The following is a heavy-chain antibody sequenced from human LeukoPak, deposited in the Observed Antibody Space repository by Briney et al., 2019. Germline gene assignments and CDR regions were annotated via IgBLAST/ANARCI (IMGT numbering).Heavy chain of an antibody. J-gene: IGHJ4*02. Sequence: GGSLRLSCAASGFTFSSYAMSWVRQAPGKGLEWVSVIYSGGSTYYADSVKGRFTISRDNSKNTLYLQMNSLRAEDTAVYYCAKSAYGSGSYYPLDYWGQGTLVTVSS. CDR1: GFTFSSYA. CDR3: AKSAYGSGSYYPLDY. D-gene: IGHD3-10*01. CDR2: IYSGGST. V-gene: IGHV3-66*01.